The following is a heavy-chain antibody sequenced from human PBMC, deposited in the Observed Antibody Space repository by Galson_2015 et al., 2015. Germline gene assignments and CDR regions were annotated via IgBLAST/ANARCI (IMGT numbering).Heavy chain of an antibody. CDR3: ARDSSGWYRVYYGMDV. D-gene: IGHD6-19*01. CDR2: IKQDGSEK. V-gene: IGHV3-7*03. Sequence: SLRLSCAASGFTFSSYWMSWVRQAPGKGLEWVANIKQDGSEKYYVDSVKGRFTISRDNAKNSLYLQMNSLRAEDTAVYYCARDSSGWYRVYYGMDVWGQGTTVTVSS. J-gene: IGHJ6*02. CDR1: GFTFSSYW.